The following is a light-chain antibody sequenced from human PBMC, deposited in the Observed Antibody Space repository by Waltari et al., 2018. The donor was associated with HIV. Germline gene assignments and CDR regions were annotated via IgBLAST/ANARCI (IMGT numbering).Light chain of an antibody. CDR2: GNN. V-gene: IGLV1-40*01. J-gene: IGLJ1*01. CDR3: QTYDTDLKTYV. Sequence: QSVLTQPPSVSGAPGQRVTVSCTGSASNLGAGYGVPWYQRLPGTAPKLFINGNNNRPSGVPDRFSVSKSGASASLAITGLQGEDEGDYYCQTYDTDLKTYVFGSGTKVTVL. CDR1: ASNLGAGYG.